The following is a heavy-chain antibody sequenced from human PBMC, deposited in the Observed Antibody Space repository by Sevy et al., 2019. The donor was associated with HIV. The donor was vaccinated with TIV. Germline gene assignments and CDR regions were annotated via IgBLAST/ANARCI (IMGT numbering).Heavy chain of an antibody. V-gene: IGHV3-9*01. D-gene: IGHD3-22*01. Sequence: GGSLRLSCAASGFTFDDYAMHWVRQAPGKGLEWVSGISWNSGSIGYADSVKGRFTISRDNAKNSLYLQMNSLRAEDTALYYCAKAWGRYYYDSSGYYWCDYWGQGTLVTVSS. CDR2: ISWNSGSI. CDR1: GFTFDDYA. J-gene: IGHJ4*02. CDR3: AKAWGRYYYDSSGYYWCDY.